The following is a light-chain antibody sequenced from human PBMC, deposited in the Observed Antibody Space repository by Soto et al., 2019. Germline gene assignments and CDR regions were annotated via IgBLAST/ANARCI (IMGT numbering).Light chain of an antibody. CDR3: QQRSNWPST. CDR1: QSVSSY. Sequence: EIVLTQSPATLSLSPGERAALSCMASQSVSSYLAWYQQKPGQAPRLLIYDASKRATGTPARFSGSGSGTDFTLTISSLEPEDFAVYFCQQRSNWPSTFGGGTKVEI. J-gene: IGKJ4*01. CDR2: DAS. V-gene: IGKV3-11*01.